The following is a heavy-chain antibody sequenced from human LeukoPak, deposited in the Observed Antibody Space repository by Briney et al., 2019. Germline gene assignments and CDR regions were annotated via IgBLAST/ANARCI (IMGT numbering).Heavy chain of an antibody. CDR2: IKQDGSQK. CDR1: GFTFSDYW. CDR3: ARDDPDY. Sequence: GGSLRLSCAASGFTFSDYWMNWVRQAPGKGLEWVANIKQDGSQKYYVDSVKGRFTISRDNAKNSLYLQMDDLRAEDTAVYCCARDDPDYWGQGTLVTVSS. V-gene: IGHV3-7*01. J-gene: IGHJ4*02.